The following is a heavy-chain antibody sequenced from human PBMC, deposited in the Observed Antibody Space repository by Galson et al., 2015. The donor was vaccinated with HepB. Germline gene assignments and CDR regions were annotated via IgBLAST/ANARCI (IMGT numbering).Heavy chain of an antibody. CDR2: TYYRTEWHN. Sequence: CAISGDSVSSNSAAWNWIRQSPSRGLEWLGRTYYRTEWHNDYAESVKSRIAINPGTSKNQFSLHLNSVTPEDSAVYYCTRDLTYWGQGTLVTVSS. CDR3: TRDLTY. CDR1: GDSVSSNSAA. V-gene: IGHV6-1*01. J-gene: IGHJ4*01.